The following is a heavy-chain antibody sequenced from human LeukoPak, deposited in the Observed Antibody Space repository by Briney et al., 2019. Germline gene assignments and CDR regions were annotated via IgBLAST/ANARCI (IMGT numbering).Heavy chain of an antibody. V-gene: IGHV3-23*01. Sequence: GGSLRLPWAASGFTFSSYAMSWVRQAPEKGLEWVSAISGSGGSTYYADSVKGRFTISRDNSKNTLYLQMNSMRAEDTAVYYCAKEGRCSSTSCYYYGMDVWGKGTTVTVSS. CDR1: GFTFSSYA. CDR2: ISGSGGST. J-gene: IGHJ6*04. D-gene: IGHD2-2*01. CDR3: AKEGRCSSTSCYYYGMDV.